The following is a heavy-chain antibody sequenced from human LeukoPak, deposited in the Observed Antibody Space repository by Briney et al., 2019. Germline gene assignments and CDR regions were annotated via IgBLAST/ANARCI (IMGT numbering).Heavy chain of an antibody. CDR3: ARRASSHDSSGYYRDY. CDR1: GGSSSGYY. V-gene: IGHV4-34*01. D-gene: IGHD3-22*01. Sequence: PSETLSLTCAVYGGSSSGYYWSWIRQPPGKGLEWIGEINHSGSTNYNPSLKSRVTISVDTSKNQFSLKLSSVTAADTAVYYCARRASSHDSSGYYRDYWGQGTLVTVSS. J-gene: IGHJ4*02. CDR2: INHSGST.